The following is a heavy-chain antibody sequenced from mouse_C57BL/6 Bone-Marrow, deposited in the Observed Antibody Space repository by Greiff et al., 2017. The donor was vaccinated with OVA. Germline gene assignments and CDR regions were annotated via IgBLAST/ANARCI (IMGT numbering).Heavy chain of an antibody. D-gene: IGHD4-1*02. V-gene: IGHV14-4*01. CDR2: IDPENGDT. CDR1: GFNIKDDY. CDR3: TTPPHLQLGRDY. Sequence: EVQLVESGAELVRPGASVKLSCTASGFNIKDDYMHWVKQRPEQGLEWIGWIDPENGDTEYASKFQGKATITADTSSNTAYLQLSSLTSEDTAVYYCTTPPHLQLGRDYWGQGTTLTVSS. J-gene: IGHJ2*01.